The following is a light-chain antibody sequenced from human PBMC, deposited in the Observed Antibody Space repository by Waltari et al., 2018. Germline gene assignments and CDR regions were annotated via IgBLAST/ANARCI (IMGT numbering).Light chain of an antibody. CDR3: QQRITWPIT. CDR2: DTS. J-gene: IGKJ5*01. Sequence: EIVLTQSPGTLPLSPGERATLPCRASQSVSSYLAWYKQKPGQAPRLLIYDTSNRATGIPARFSGSGSGTDFTLTISSLEPEDFAVYHCQQRITWPITFGQGTRLEIK. V-gene: IGKV3-11*01. CDR1: QSVSSY.